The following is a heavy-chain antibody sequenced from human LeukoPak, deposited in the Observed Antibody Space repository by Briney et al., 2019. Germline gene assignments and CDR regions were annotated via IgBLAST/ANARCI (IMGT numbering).Heavy chain of an antibody. D-gene: IGHD3-22*01. Sequence: GSLRLSCASSGFTFDDYGMSWVRQAPGKGLEWVSGINWNGGSTGYADSVKGRFTISGDNAKNSLYLQMNSLRAEDTALYYCARVSYYDSSGHWDYWGQGTLVTVSS. CDR1: GFTFDDYG. V-gene: IGHV3-20*04. J-gene: IGHJ4*02. CDR2: INWNGGST. CDR3: ARVSYYDSSGHWDY.